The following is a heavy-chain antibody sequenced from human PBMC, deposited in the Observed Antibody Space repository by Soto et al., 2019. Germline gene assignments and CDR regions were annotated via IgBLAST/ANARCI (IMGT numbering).Heavy chain of an antibody. V-gene: IGHV1-69*01. Sequence: QVQLVQSGAEVKKPGSSVKVSCKASGGTFSSYAISWVRQAPGQGLEGMGGVIPIFGTANYAQKFQGRVTITADESTSTAYMELSSLRSENTAVYYCARDGGAFISARTYYYYGMDVWGQGTTVTVSS. J-gene: IGHJ6*02. CDR1: GGTFSSYA. D-gene: IGHD6-6*01. CDR3: ARDGGAFISARTYYYYGMDV. CDR2: VIPIFGTA.